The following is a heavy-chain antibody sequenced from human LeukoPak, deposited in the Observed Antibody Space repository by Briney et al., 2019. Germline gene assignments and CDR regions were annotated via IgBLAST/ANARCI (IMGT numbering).Heavy chain of an antibody. V-gene: IGHV4-59*08. J-gene: IGHJ3*02. CDR2: VYYTGST. Sequence: PSGTLSLTCTVSGASISTQYWTWIRQPPGKGLEWIGNVYYTGSTSYNPSLKSRVSISVDTSKNQFSLKLTSVTAADTAVYYCANSLGSKNAFHIWGQGTMVTVSS. CDR1: GASISTQY. CDR3: ANSLGSKNAFHI. D-gene: IGHD4-11*01.